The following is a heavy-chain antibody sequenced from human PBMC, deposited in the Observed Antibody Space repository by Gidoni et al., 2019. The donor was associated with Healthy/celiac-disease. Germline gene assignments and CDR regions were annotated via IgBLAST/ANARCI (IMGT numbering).Heavy chain of an antibody. CDR1: VFTFDDYA. Sequence: EVQLVESGGGLVQPGRSLRLSCAASVFTFDDYAMHWVRQAPGKGLVWVSGISWNSGSIGYADSVKGRFTISRDNAKNSLYLQMNSLRAEDTALYYCAKGKDIVVVPAAPRDAFDIWGQGTMVTVSS. V-gene: IGHV3-9*01. D-gene: IGHD2-2*01. CDR3: AKGKDIVVVPAAPRDAFDI. J-gene: IGHJ3*02. CDR2: ISWNSGSI.